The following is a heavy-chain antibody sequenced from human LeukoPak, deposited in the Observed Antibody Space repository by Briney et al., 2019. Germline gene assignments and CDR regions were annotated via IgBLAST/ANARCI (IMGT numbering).Heavy chain of an antibody. Sequence: GGSLRLSCAASGFTVSSNYMSWVRQAPGRGLEWVAAVSGGAGSTYYADSVRGRSTISRDNSQNTLSLHMTSLRAEDTAIYYCAKSLTKITPATFDQWGQGTLVTVSS. CDR1: GFTVSSNY. CDR3: AKSLTKITPATFDQ. V-gene: IGHV3-23*01. J-gene: IGHJ4*02. CDR2: VSGGAGST. D-gene: IGHD2-2*01.